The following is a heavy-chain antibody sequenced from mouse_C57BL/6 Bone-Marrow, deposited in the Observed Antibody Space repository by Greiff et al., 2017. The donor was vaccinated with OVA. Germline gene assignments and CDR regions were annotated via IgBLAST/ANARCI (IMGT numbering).Heavy chain of an antibody. D-gene: IGHD2-4*01. J-gene: IGHJ1*03. CDR2: IYPGDGDT. CDR1: GYAFSSYW. CDR3: EGPFYYDYGLLDV. V-gene: IGHV1-80*01. Sequence: QVQLQQSGAELVKPGASVKLSCKASGYAFSSYWMNWVKQRPGKGLEWIGQIYPGDGDTNYNGKFKGKATLTADKSSSTVYMQISSLTSEDSAVYCCEGPFYYDYGLLDVWGTGTPVTVSA.